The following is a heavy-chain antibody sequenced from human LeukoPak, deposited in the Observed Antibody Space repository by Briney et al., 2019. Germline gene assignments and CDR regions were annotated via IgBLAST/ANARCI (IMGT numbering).Heavy chain of an antibody. CDR2: IYYSGST. D-gene: IGHD3-10*01. J-gene: IGHJ4*02. V-gene: IGHV4-39*01. CDR3: ARLRGSGSGAPDY. CDR1: GGSISSSSYY. Sequence: PSETLSLTCTVPGGSISSSSYYWGWIRQPPGKRLEWIGSIYYSGSTFYNPSLKSRVTISVDTSKNQFSLKLSSVTAADTAVYYCARLRGSGSGAPDYWGQGPLVTVSS.